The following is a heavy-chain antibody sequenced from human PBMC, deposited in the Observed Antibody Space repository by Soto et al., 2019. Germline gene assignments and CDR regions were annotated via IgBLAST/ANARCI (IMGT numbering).Heavy chain of an antibody. D-gene: IGHD3-3*01. Sequence: VKVSCKASGYTFTSYGISWVRQAPGQGLEWMGWISAYNGNTNYAQKLQGRVTMTTDTSTSTAYMELRSLRSDDTAVYYCARERGTIFGVVITYYYYYYGMDVWGQGTTVTVSS. J-gene: IGHJ6*02. CDR2: ISAYNGNT. CDR3: ARERGTIFGVVITYYYYYYGMDV. CDR1: GYTFTSYG. V-gene: IGHV1-18*04.